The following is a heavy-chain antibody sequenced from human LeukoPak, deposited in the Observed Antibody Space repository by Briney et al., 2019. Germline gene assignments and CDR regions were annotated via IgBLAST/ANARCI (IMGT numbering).Heavy chain of an antibody. CDR1: GYTFTGYY. Sequence: ASVKVSCKASGYTFTGYYIHWVRQAPGQGLEWMGWINPNTGDTNYAQKFQGRVTMTRDTSISTAYMDLSRLTSDVTAVYFCARVAAMAGIGWGDFDYWGQGTLVTVSP. CDR2: INPNTGDT. D-gene: IGHD6-19*01. CDR3: ARVAAMAGIGWGDFDY. J-gene: IGHJ4*02. V-gene: IGHV1-2*02.